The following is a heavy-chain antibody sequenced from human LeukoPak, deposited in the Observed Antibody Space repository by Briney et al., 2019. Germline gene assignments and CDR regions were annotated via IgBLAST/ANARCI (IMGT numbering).Heavy chain of an antibody. Sequence: PSETLSLTCTVSGVSISSYYWSWIWQPAGKGLEWIGLIYTSGSTNYNPSLKSRVTMSVDTSKNQFSLKLSSVTAADTAVYSCARVLQGAAAGIYYFDYWGQGTLVTVSS. V-gene: IGHV4-4*07. CDR3: ARVLQGAAAGIYYFDY. D-gene: IGHD6-13*01. J-gene: IGHJ4*02. CDR1: GVSISSYY. CDR2: IYTSGST.